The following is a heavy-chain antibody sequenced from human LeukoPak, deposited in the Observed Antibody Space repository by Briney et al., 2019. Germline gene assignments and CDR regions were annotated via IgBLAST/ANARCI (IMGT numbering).Heavy chain of an antibody. J-gene: IGHJ4*02. CDR3: ARDLVTMVRGVPY. V-gene: IGHV3-53*01. Sequence: GGSLRLSCAASGFTVSSNYMSWVRQAPGKGLEWVSVIYSGGSTYYADSVKGRFTISRDNAKNSLYLQMNSLRAEDTAVYYCARDLVTMVRGVPYWGQGTLVTVSS. CDR1: GFTVSSNY. D-gene: IGHD3-10*01. CDR2: IYSGGST.